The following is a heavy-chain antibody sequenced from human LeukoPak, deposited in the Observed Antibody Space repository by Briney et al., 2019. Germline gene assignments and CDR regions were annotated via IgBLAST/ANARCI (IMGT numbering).Heavy chain of an antibody. J-gene: IGHJ4*02. V-gene: IGHV4-59*08. CDR3: ARLSTMIVVDQYYFDY. D-gene: IGHD3-22*01. Sequence: PSETLSLTCTVSGGSISSYYWSWIRQPPGKGLEWIGYIYYSGSTNYNPSLKSRVTISVDTSKNQFSLKLSSVTAADTAVYYCARLSTMIVVDQYYFDYWGQGTLVTVSS. CDR2: IYYSGST. CDR1: GGSISSYY.